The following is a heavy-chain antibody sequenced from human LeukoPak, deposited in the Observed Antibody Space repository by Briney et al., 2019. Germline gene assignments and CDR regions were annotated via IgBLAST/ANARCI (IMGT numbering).Heavy chain of an antibody. J-gene: IGHJ4*02. D-gene: IGHD6-13*01. CDR1: GFTFSSYG. CDR2: IRYDGNNK. V-gene: IGHV3-30*02. CDR3: SGIAAAGANPDY. Sequence: GGSLRLSCAASGFTFSSYGMHWVRQAPGKGLEWVAFIRYDGNNKYYADSVKGRFTISRDNSKNTLYLQMNSLRAEDTAVYYCSGIAAAGANPDYWGQGTLVTVSS.